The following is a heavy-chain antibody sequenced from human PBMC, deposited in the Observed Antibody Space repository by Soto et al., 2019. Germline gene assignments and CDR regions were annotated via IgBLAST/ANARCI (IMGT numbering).Heavy chain of an antibody. D-gene: IGHD6-13*01. Sequence: SVKVSCKASGGTFSSYAISWVRQAPGQGLEWMGGIIPIFGTANYAQKFQGRVTITADESTSTAYMELSSLRSEDTAVYYCALNGGNSRSWLVVGSINYGMDVWGQGTTVTVSS. CDR2: IIPIFGTA. J-gene: IGHJ6*02. CDR3: ALNGGNSRSWLVVGSINYGMDV. CDR1: GGTFSSYA. V-gene: IGHV1-69*13.